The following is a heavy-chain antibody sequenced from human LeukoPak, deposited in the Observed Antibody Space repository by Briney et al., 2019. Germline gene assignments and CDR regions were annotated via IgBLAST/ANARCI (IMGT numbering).Heavy chain of an antibody. Sequence: SETLSLXCTVSGGSISTYYWSWIRQPPGKGLEWIGYIYYSGSTNYNPSLKSRVTISVDTSKNQFSLKLSSVTAADTAVYYCARDPSGGGNWYFDLWGRRTLVTVSS. CDR1: GGSISTYY. D-gene: IGHD6-25*01. CDR3: ARDPSGGGNWYFDL. CDR2: IYYSGST. J-gene: IGHJ2*01. V-gene: IGHV4-59*01.